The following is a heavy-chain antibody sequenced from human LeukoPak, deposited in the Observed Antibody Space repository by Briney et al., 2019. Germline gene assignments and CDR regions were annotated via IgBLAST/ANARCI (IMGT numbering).Heavy chain of an antibody. V-gene: IGHV1-18*01. CDR1: GYTFTSYG. CDR3: ARAAMVAATNWFDP. CDR2: ISAYNGNT. J-gene: IGHJ5*02. Sequence: ASVKVSCKASGYTFTSYGISWVRQAPGQGLEWMGWISAYNGNTNYAQKLQGRVTMTTDTSTSTAYMELRSLRSDDTAVYYCARAAMVAATNWFDPWGQGTLVTVSS. D-gene: IGHD2-15*01.